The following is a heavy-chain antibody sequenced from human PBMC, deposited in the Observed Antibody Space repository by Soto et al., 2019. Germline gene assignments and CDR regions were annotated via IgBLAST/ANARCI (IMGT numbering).Heavy chain of an antibody. CDR1: GFTFISYT. J-gene: IGHJ4*02. CDR2: ILYDGSEI. Sequence: PGGSLRISCVASGFTFISYTMHWVRQAPGKGLEWVAVILYDGSEIHYADSMEGRFTISRDNSKNTLYLQMNSLRVDDTAVYYCARDRDWVRGVRKYYFDYWGQGTLVTGPS. CDR3: ARDRDWVRGVRKYYFDY. D-gene: IGHD3-10*01. V-gene: IGHV3-33*08.